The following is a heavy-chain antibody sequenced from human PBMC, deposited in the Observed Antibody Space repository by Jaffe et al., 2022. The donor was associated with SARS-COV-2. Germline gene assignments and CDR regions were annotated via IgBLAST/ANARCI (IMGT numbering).Heavy chain of an antibody. J-gene: IGHJ6*03. CDR2: ISSSSSFI. V-gene: IGHV3-21*01. CDR3: ARVGYGSGSYVHMDV. Sequence: EVQLVESGGGLVKPGESLRLSCAASGFTFSGYSMNWVRQAPGKGLEWVSSISSSSSFIYYADSVKGRFTISRDNAKNSLYLQMNNLRVEDTAVYYCARVGYGSGSYVHMDVWGKGTTVTVSS. D-gene: IGHD3-10*01. CDR1: GFTFSGYS.